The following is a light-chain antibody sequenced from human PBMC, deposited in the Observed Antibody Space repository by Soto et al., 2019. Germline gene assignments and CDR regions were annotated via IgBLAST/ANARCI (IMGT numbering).Light chain of an antibody. CDR1: QSISSW. J-gene: IGKJ1*01. Sequence: IQLTQSPSSLSASVGDRVTITCRASQSISSWLAWYQQKPGKAPKLLIYDASSLESGVPSRFRGSGSGTEFTLTISSLQADDFATYYCQQYDSYSWTFGQGTKVDI. CDR2: DAS. V-gene: IGKV1-5*01. CDR3: QQYDSYSWT.